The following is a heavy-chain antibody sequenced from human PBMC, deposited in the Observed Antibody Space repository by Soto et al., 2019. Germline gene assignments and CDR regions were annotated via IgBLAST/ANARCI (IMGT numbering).Heavy chain of an antibody. D-gene: IGHD3-16*01. CDR1: GGSISSNEW. CDR3: ARAVPFCLGP. Sequence: QVQLQESGPGLVKPSGTLSLTCAVSGGSISSNEWWSWVRQPPGKGLEWIGEIYDSVTTNYNPSLKGRVTISIAKSKTQFSLELTSLTAADPAVYYCARAVPFCLGPWGQGTLVTVSS. CDR2: IYDSVTT. J-gene: IGHJ5*02. V-gene: IGHV4-4*02.